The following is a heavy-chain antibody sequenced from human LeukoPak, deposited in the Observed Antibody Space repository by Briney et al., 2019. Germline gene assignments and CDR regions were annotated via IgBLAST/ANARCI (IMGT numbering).Heavy chain of an antibody. J-gene: IGHJ4*02. D-gene: IGHD3-10*01. CDR3: ARYNSMFRGATTSDY. V-gene: IGHV1-18*01. CDR2: NRDYNGNT. CDR1: GYTFTNYG. Sequence: ASVKVSCKASGYTFTNYGFTWVRQAPGQGLEWMGNRDYNGNTNYAQKFQDRVTMTTDTSTSTAYMELRSLKSDDTAIYYCARYNSMFRGATTSDYWGQGTLVIVSS.